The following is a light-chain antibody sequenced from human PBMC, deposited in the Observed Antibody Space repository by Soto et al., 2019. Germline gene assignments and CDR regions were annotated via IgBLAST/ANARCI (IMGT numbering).Light chain of an antibody. CDR1: SSDVGVYDY. Sequence: QSVLTQPASVSGSPGQSITISCTGTSSDVGVYDYVSWHQQHPGKAPTVMIYEVTNRPSGVSTRFSGSKSGNTASLTISGLQAEDEAEYYCCSFTTGNTAYVFGTGTKVTVL. CDR3: CSFTTGNTAYV. V-gene: IGLV2-14*01. J-gene: IGLJ1*01. CDR2: EVT.